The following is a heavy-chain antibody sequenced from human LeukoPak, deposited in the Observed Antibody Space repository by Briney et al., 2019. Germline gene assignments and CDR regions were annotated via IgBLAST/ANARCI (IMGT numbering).Heavy chain of an antibody. J-gene: IGHJ4*02. Sequence: GGSLRLPCAASGFTFSSYAMSWVRQAPGKGLEWVSSISSSSSYIYYADSVKGRFTISRDHAKNSLYLQMNSLRAEDTAVYYCARVRHYYDSSGYYYDYWGQGTLVTVSS. CDR3: ARVRHYYDSSGYYYDY. CDR1: GFTFSSYA. CDR2: ISSSSSYI. D-gene: IGHD3-22*01. V-gene: IGHV3-21*01.